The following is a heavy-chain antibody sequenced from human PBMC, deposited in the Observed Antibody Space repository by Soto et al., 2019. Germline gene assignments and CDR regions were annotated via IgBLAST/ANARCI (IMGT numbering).Heavy chain of an antibody. CDR2: IYYSGST. J-gene: IGHJ6*02. D-gene: IGHD2-21*02. V-gene: IGHV4-59*01. CDR1: GGSISSYY. CDR3: ARGMEDCGGDCYYYYYGMDV. Sequence: QVQLQESGPGLVKPSETLSLTCTVSGGSISSYYWSWIRQPPGKGLEWIGYIYYSGSTNYNPSLKSRVNISVDTSKNQFSLKLSSVTAADTAVYYCARGMEDCGGDCYYYYYGMDVWGQGTTVTVSS.